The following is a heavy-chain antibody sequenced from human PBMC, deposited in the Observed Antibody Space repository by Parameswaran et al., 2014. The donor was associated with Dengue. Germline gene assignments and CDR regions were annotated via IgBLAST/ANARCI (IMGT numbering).Heavy chain of an antibody. CDR2: ISSRGSYI. CDR3: ARDDPDYFYGMDV. J-gene: IGHJ6*02. Sequence: VRQGSREGLEWVSSISSRGSYIYYADSVKGRFTISRDNAKNSLYLQMNSLRAEDTAVYYCARDDPDYFYGMDVWGQGTTVTVSS. V-gene: IGHV3-21*01.